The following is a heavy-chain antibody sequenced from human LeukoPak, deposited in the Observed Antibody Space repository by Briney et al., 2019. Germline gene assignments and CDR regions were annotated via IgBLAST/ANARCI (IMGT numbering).Heavy chain of an antibody. Sequence: GGSLRLSCAASGFTFSSSSMNWVRQAPEKGLEWVSYISTSGGTIYYADSVKGRFTISRDNAKNSLYLQMDSLRAEDTAVYYCARDWAGPNYGMDVWGQGTTVTVSS. CDR1: GFTFSSSS. J-gene: IGHJ6*02. D-gene: IGHD3-16*01. CDR2: ISTSGGTI. CDR3: ARDWAGPNYGMDV. V-gene: IGHV3-48*01.